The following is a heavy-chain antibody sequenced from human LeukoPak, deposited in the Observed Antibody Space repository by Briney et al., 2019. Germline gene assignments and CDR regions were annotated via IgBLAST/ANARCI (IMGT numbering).Heavy chain of an antibody. CDR2: ISGSGGTT. Sequence: GGSLRLSCAASGFTFNNYAMSWVRQAPGKGLEWVSAISGSGGTTYYADSVKGRFTFSRDNSKNTLYLQMNSLRAEDTAVYYCAKDKDTPATAQPQRGYFESWGQGTLVTVSS. V-gene: IGHV3-23*01. J-gene: IGHJ4*02. CDR3: AKDKDTPATAQPQRGYFES. CDR1: GFTFNNYA. D-gene: IGHD2-21*02.